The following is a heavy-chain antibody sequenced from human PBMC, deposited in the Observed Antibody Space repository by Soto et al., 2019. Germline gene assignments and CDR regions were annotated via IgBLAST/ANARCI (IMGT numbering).Heavy chain of an antibody. Sequence: QVQLVQSGAEVKKPGASVKVSCKASGYTFTSQYMHWVRQAPGQGLEWMAMINPNGGSTTYAQRFQGRVTLTRDTSPTTVYMELSSLRSDDTTVYFCFRDAGDWGQGPLVTVSS. CDR1: GYTFTSQY. CDR2: INPNGGST. V-gene: IGHV1-46*01. CDR3: FRDAGD. D-gene: IGHD3-10*01. J-gene: IGHJ4*02.